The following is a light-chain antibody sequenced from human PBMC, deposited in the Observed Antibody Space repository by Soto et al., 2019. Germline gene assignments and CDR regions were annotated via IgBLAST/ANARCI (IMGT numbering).Light chain of an antibody. Sequence: IQLTQSPSSLSASVGDRVTITCRASQDIAIYLAWYQQKPGEAPKLLIYAASTLYGGVPSRFSGSGSGTDFALTITSLQAEDFATYYCQQLRLYPSPFGGGTKVEIK. J-gene: IGKJ4*01. CDR1: QDIAIY. V-gene: IGKV1-9*01. CDR3: QQLRLYPSP. CDR2: AAS.